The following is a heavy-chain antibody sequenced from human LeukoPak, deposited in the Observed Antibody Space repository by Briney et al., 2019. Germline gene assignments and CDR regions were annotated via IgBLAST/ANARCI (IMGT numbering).Heavy chain of an antibody. Sequence: GGSLRLSCAASGFTFSSFSMNWVRQAPGKGLEWVSSISGSSSYIYYADSVKGRFTISRDNAKDSLYLQMNSLRAEDTAVYYCVTEVSGSFPTWGQGTLVTVSS. CDR3: VTEVSGSFPT. CDR2: ISGSSSYI. CDR1: GFTFSSFS. V-gene: IGHV3-21*04. D-gene: IGHD1-26*01. J-gene: IGHJ4*02.